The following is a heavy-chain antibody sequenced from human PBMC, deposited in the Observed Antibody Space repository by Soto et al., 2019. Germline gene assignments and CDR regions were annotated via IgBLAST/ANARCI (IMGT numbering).Heavy chain of an antibody. Sequence: SETLSLTCTVSGGSINSNNYYWAWIRQPPGKGLAWIASIYYDGSTYYDTSLKSRVTISRDTSKNQFSLRLTPMTAADTAVYYCAKVVVAATRHSDFDSWGQGTLVTVS. V-gene: IGHV4-39*02. CDR1: GGSINSNNYY. CDR3: AKVVVAATRHSDFDS. J-gene: IGHJ4*02. CDR2: IYYDGST. D-gene: IGHD2-15*01.